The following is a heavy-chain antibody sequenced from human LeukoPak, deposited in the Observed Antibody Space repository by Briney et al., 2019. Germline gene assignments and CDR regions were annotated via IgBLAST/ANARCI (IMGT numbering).Heavy chain of an antibody. D-gene: IGHD6-13*01. CDR2: INLNSGGT. V-gene: IGHV1-2*02. Sequence: ASVKVSCKASGYTFTGYYMHWVRQAPGQGLEWMGWINLNSGGTNYAQKFQGRVTLTRDTSINTAYMELSSLRSDDTAVYYCARVGELAAVIEDYWGQGALVTVSS. J-gene: IGHJ4*02. CDR3: ARVGELAAVIEDY. CDR1: GYTFTGYY.